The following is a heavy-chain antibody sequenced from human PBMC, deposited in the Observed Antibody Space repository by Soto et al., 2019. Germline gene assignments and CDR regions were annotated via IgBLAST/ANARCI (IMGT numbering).Heavy chain of an antibody. CDR1: GYTFTNSG. Sequence: ASVKVSCKASGYTFTNSGISWVRQAPGQGLEWMGWIGAYNGHTKYAQKLQGRVTMTTDTSTSTAYMELRSLKSDDTAVYYCAREAYHARSASIPVRYYFGMDVWGQGTTVTVSS. D-gene: IGHD2-15*01. V-gene: IGHV1-18*01. CDR3: AREAYHARSASIPVRYYFGMDV. CDR2: IGAYNGHT. J-gene: IGHJ6*02.